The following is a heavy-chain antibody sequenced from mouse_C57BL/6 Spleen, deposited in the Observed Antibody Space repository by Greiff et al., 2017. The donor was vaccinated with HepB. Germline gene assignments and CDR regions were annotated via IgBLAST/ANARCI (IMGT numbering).Heavy chain of an antibody. CDR1: GFSLTSYG. V-gene: IGHV2-2*01. D-gene: IGHD2-3*01. CDR2: IWSGGST. CDR3: GGKGYDGYYGFAD. Sequence: QVQLQQSGPGLVQPSQCLSITCTASGFSLTSYGVHWVRQCPGKGLEWLGVIWSGGSTDNNAAFISRLSISKDNSKSQVFFKMNSLQADDAAIYYCGGKGYDGYYGFADWGKGTLVTVSA. J-gene: IGHJ3*01.